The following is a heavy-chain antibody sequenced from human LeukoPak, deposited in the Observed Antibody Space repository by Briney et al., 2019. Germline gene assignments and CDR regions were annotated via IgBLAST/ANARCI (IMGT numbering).Heavy chain of an antibody. CDR1: GFTFSSYA. CDR3: AKDRRSGYYYYYMDV. CDR2: INGSGAST. D-gene: IGHD3-3*01. Sequence: GGSLRLSCAASGFTFSSYAVSWVRQAPGKGLEWVSDINGSGASTYYADSVKGRFTISRDNAKNSLYLQMNSLRAEDTAVYYCAKDRRSGYYYYYMDVWGKGTTVTVSS. J-gene: IGHJ6*03. V-gene: IGHV3-23*01.